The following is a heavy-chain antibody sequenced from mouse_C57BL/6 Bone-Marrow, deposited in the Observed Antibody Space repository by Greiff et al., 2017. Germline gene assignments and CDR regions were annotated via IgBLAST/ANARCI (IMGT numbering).Heavy chain of an antibody. V-gene: IGHV5-9-1*02. CDR2: ISSGGDYI. CDR1: GFTFSSYA. CDR3: TRDGLPFFAY. D-gene: IGHD2-2*01. J-gene: IGHJ3*01. Sequence: EVMLVESGEGLVKPGGSLKLSCAASGFTFSSYAMSWVRQTPEKRLEWVAYISSGGDYIYYADTVKGRFTISRDNARNTLYLQMSSLKSEDTAMYYCTRDGLPFFAYWGQGTLVTVSA.